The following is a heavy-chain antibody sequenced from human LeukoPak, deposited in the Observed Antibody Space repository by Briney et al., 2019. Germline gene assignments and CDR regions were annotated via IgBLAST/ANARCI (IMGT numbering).Heavy chain of an antibody. J-gene: IGHJ4*02. V-gene: IGHV4-4*02. CDR1: GGSISSSNW. CDR3: ARVERVVPAAEPRYYFDY. D-gene: IGHD2-2*01. Sequence: PSETLSLTCAVSGGSISSSNWWSWVRQPPGKGLEWIGEIYHSGSTNYNPSLKSRVTISADKSKNQFSLKLSSVTAADTAVYYCARVERVVPAAEPRYYFDYWGQGTLVTVSS. CDR2: IYHSGST.